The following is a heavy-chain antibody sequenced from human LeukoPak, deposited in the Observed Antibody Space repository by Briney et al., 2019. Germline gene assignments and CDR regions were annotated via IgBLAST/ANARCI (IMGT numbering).Heavy chain of an antibody. V-gene: IGHV3-7*05. D-gene: IGHD3-16*02. CDR2: IRQDGSEK. CDR3: ARDYVWGSDRYTDY. Sequence: GGSLRLSCAASGFTVSSNYMTWVRQAPGGGLEWVANIRQDGSEKYYVDSVKGRFTISRDNAKNSLYLQMNSLRAEDTAVYYCARDYVWGSDRYTDYWGQGTLVTVSS. J-gene: IGHJ4*02. CDR1: GFTVSSNY.